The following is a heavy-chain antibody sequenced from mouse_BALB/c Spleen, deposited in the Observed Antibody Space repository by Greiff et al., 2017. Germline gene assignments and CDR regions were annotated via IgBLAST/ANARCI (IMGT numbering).Heavy chain of an antibody. V-gene: IGHV3-8*02. D-gene: IGHD2-1*01. Sequence: EVKLVESGPSLVKPSQTLSLTCSVTGDSITSGYWNWIRKFPGNKLEYMGYISYSGSTYYNPSLKSRISITRDTSKNQYYLQLNSVTTEDTATYYCARRRYGNYVGYAMDYWGQGTSVTVSA. CDR2: ISYSGST. J-gene: IGHJ4*01. CDR3: ARRRYGNYVGYAMDY. CDR1: GDSITSGY.